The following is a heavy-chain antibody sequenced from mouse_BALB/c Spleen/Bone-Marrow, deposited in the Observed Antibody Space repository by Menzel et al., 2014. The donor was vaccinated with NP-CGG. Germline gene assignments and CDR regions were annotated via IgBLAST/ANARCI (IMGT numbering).Heavy chain of an antibody. V-gene: IGHV1-80*01. CDR3: AKSGYGSFDY. D-gene: IGHD1-1*01. CDR2: IYPGDGDT. CDR1: GYAFSSYW. Sequence: SGAELVRPGSSVKISCKASGYAFSSYWVNWVRQRPGQGLEWIGQIYPGDGDTNYNGKFKDKATLTADKSSSTAYMQLSSLTSEASAVYFCAKSGYGSFDYWGQGTTLTVSS. J-gene: IGHJ2*01.